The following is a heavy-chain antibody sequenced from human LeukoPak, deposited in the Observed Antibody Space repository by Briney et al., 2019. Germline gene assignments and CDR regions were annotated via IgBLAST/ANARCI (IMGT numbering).Heavy chain of an antibody. CDR1: GGSISSYY. Sequence: SETLSLTCTVSGGSISSYYWSWIRQPPGKGLEWIGYIYYSGSTNYNPSLKSRVTISVDTSKNQFSLKLSSVTAADTAVYYCARYLRDGTAMVTFDYWGQGTLVTVSS. J-gene: IGHJ4*02. V-gene: IGHV4-59*12. CDR2: IYYSGST. D-gene: IGHD5-18*01. CDR3: ARYLRDGTAMVTFDY.